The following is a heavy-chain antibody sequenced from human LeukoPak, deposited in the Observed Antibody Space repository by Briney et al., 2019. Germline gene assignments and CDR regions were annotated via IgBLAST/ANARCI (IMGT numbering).Heavy chain of an antibody. J-gene: IGHJ5*02. V-gene: IGHV1-69*05. D-gene: IGHD4-11*01. CDR2: IIPIFGTA. CDR1: GSTFSSYA. Sequence: SVKVSCKASGSTFSSYAISWVRQAPGQGLEWMGGIIPIFGTANYAQKFQGRVTITTDESTSTAYMELSSLRSEDTAVYYCARGRYSNYVNWFDPWGQGTLVTVSS. CDR3: ARGRYSNYVNWFDP.